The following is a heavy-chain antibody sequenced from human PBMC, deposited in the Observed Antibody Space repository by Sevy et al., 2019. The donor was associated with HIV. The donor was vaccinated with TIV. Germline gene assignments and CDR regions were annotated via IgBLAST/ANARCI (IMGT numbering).Heavy chain of an antibody. V-gene: IGHV1-24*01. CDR1: GYTLSEFS. J-gene: IGHJ4*02. CDR3: PTPPTPRGGSFDY. CDR2: FDPEDGET. D-gene: IGHD6-25*01. Sequence: ASVKVSCKVSGYTLSEFSMHWVRQAPGKGLEWMGGFDPEDGETIYAQKFQGRASMTEDTSTDTAYMELSSLISEDTAVYYCPTPPTPRGGSFDYRGQGTLVTVSS.